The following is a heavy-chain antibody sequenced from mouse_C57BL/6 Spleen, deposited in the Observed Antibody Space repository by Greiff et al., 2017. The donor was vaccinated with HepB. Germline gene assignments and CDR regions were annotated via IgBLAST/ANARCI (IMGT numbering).Heavy chain of an antibody. CDR3: ATYYGSSYWYFDV. Sequence: QVQLKESGPGLVQPSQSLSITCTVSGFSLTSYGVHWVRQSPGKGLEWLGVIWRGGSTDYNAAFMSRLSITKDNSKSQVFFKMNSLQADDTAIYYCATYYGSSYWYFDVWGTGTTVTVSS. J-gene: IGHJ1*03. D-gene: IGHD1-1*01. CDR1: GFSLTSYG. V-gene: IGHV2-5*01. CDR2: IWRGGST.